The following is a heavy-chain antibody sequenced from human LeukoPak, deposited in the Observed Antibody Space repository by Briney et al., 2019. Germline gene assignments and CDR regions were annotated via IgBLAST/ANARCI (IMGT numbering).Heavy chain of an antibody. D-gene: IGHD4-17*01. CDR2: IYHSGST. V-gene: IGHV4-30-2*01. CDR1: GGSISSGGYS. Sequence: SQTLSLTCAVSGGSISSGGYSWSWIRQPPGKGLEWIGYIYHSGSTYYNPSLKSRVTISVDRSKNQFSLKLSTVTAADTAVYYCARGQGTVTTHWGQGTLVTVSS. CDR3: ARGQGTVTTH. J-gene: IGHJ4*02.